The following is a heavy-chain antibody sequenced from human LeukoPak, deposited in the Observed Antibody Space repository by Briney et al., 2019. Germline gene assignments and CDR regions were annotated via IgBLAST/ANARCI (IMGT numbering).Heavy chain of an antibody. J-gene: IGHJ3*02. CDR1: GYTFTGYY. CDR3: ASSDNWNDDLDAFDI. CDR2: MNPNSGNT. Sequence: ASVKVSCKASGYTFTGYYMHWVRQATGQGLEWMGWMNPNSGNTGYAQKFQGRVTMTRNTSISTAYMELSSLRSEDTAVYYCASSDNWNDDLDAFDIWGQGTMVTVSS. V-gene: IGHV1-8*02. D-gene: IGHD1-20*01.